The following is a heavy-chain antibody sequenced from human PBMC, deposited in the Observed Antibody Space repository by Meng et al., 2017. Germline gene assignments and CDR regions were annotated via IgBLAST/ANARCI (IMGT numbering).Heavy chain of an antibody. J-gene: IGHJ4*02. Sequence: SETLSLTCTVSGASISSYYWSWVRQPPGKGLEWIGSIYYSGRTYYNPSLNSRVTISVDTSKNQFSLKLSSVTAADTAVYYCARTRRPLGGTIDYWGQGTLVTVSS. CDR1: GASISSYY. CDR2: IYYSGRT. V-gene: IGHV4-59*01. D-gene: IGHD3-16*01. CDR3: ARTRRPLGGTIDY.